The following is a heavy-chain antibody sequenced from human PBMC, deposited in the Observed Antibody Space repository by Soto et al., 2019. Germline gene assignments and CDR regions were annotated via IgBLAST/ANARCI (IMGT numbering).Heavy chain of an antibody. CDR3: AKDHGDYPLIDY. J-gene: IGHJ4*02. CDR1: GFTFDDYT. D-gene: IGHD4-17*01. V-gene: IGHV3-43*01. Sequence: GESLKISCAASGFTFDDYTMHWVRQAPGKGLEWVSLISWDGGSTYYADSVKGRFTISRDNSKNSLYLQMNSLRTEDTALYYCAKDHGDYPLIDYWGQGTLVTVSS. CDR2: ISWDGGST.